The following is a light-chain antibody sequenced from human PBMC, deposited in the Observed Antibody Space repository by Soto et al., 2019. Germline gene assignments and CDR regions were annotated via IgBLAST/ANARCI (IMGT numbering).Light chain of an antibody. CDR2: DDS. CDR3: QVWDTRSEHYV. V-gene: IGLV3-21*02. Sequence: SYELTQSPSVSVAPGQTVSITCGGCSIGSKSVHWYQQKPGQAPVLVVYDDSDRRSGIPERFSGSNSGNTATLTITRVEAGDEADYHCQVWDTRSEHYVFGAGTKVTVL. CDR1: SIGSKS. J-gene: IGLJ1*01.